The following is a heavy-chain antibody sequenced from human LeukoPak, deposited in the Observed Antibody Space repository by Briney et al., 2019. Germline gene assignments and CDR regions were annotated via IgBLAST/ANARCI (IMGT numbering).Heavy chain of an antibody. CDR2: IYYAGDT. J-gene: IGHJ4*02. Sequence: PSETLSLTCTVSGGPVSSSSYYWGWVGQSPEKGLACIGTIYYAGDTYYNPSLESRLTISVDTSKNQFSLKLRSVTAADTAVYYCATWDSRMYSQIDNWGQRTLVTVSS. D-gene: IGHD3-22*01. CDR1: GGPVSSSSYY. V-gene: IGHV4-39*01. CDR3: ATWDSRMYSQIDN.